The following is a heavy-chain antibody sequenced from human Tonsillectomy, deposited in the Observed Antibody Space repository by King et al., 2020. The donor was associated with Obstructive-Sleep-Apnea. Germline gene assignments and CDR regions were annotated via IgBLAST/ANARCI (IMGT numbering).Heavy chain of an antibody. CDR3: ARTAVAGIIGWFDP. CDR2: IYYTGST. Sequence: QLQESGPGLVMPSETLSLTCTVSGGSISDYYWSWIRQSPGKGLEWIGYIYYTGSTNYNPSLKSRVTISVDTSKNQFSLKLSSVTAADTAVYYCARTAVAGIIGWFDPWGQGTLVTVSS. V-gene: IGHV4-59*01. D-gene: IGHD6-19*01. J-gene: IGHJ5*02. CDR1: GGSISDYY.